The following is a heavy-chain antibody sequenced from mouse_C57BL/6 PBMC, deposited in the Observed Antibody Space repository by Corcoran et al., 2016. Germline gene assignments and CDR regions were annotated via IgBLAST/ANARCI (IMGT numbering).Heavy chain of an antibody. CDR2: ILPGSGST. V-gene: IGHV1-9*01. D-gene: IGHD1-1*01. CDR1: GYTFTGYW. Sequence: QVQLQQSGAELMKPGASVKLSCKATGYTFTGYWIEWVKQRPGHGLEWIGEILPGSGSTNYNEKFKGKATFTADTSSNTAYMQLSSLTTEDSAIYYCASWGTTVVATPFAYWGQGTLVTVSA. CDR3: ASWGTTVVATPFAY. J-gene: IGHJ3*01.